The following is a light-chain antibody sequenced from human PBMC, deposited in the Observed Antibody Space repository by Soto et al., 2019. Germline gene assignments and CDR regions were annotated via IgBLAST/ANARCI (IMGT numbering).Light chain of an antibody. J-gene: IGLJ1*01. V-gene: IGLV1-44*01. CDR1: SSNIGSKT. CDR3: AAWDDSLTACV. Sequence: QSVLTQAPSASGTPGQRVTISCSGSSSNIGSKTVNWYQQLPGMAPKLLIFNNHQRPSGVPDRFSGSKSGTSASLAISGLQSEDEADYYCAAWDDSLTACVFGTGTKLTVL. CDR2: NNH.